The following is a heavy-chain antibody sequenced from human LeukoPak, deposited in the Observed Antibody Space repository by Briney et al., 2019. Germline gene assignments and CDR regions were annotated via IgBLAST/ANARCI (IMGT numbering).Heavy chain of an antibody. Sequence: GGTLRLSCVASGFTFSSHGMNWVRQAPGKGLEWVSAISSGSSYIYYADSVKGRFTISRDNAKNSLYLQMNSLRAEDTAVYYCASGSGYCSGGSCSDYWGQGTLVTVSS. CDR2: ISSGSSYI. V-gene: IGHV3-21*01. CDR1: GFTFSSHG. CDR3: ASGSGYCSGGSCSDY. J-gene: IGHJ4*02. D-gene: IGHD2-15*01.